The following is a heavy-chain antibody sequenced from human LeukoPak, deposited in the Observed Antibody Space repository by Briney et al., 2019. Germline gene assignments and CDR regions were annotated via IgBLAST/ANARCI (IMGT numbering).Heavy chain of an antibody. CDR2: IESKTDGGTT. V-gene: IGHV3-15*04. D-gene: IGHD3-10*01. Sequence: GGSLRLSCAASGFSFSDAWMSWVRQIPGEGLEWVGRIESKTDGGTTDYAAPVKGRFTISRDDSTNTLYLQMNSLKSEDTAVYYCTTYGSGRKFDYWGQGILVTVSS. J-gene: IGHJ4*02. CDR3: TTYGSGRKFDY. CDR1: GFSFSDAW.